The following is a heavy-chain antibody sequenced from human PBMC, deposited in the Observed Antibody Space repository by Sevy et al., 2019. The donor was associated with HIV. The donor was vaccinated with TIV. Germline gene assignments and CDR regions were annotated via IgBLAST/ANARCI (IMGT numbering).Heavy chain of an antibody. Sequence: ASVKVSCNASGGTFSTYAVSWVRQAPGQGLEWMGGIIPIFRIPNYALKFQGRVTITADASTTTMELSSLRYEDTALYYCATSTTGTTRFAEATMDVWGQGTTVTVSS. CDR3: ATSTTGTTRFAEATMDV. V-gene: IGHV1-69*13. J-gene: IGHJ6*02. CDR2: IIPIFRIP. D-gene: IGHD4-17*01. CDR1: GGTFSTYA.